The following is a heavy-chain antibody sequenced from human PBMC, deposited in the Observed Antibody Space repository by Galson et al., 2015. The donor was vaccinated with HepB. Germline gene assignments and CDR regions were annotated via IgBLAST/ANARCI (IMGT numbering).Heavy chain of an antibody. Sequence: PALVKPTQTLTLTCTFSGFSLSTSGMCVSWIRQPPGKALEWLALIDWDDDKYYSTSLKTRLTISKDTSKNQVVLTMTNMDPVDTATYYCARTTYYDYVWGSYWDYWGQGTLVTVSS. D-gene: IGHD3-16*01. J-gene: IGHJ4*02. CDR2: IDWDDDK. CDR3: ARTTYYDYVWGSYWDY. V-gene: IGHV2-70*01. CDR1: GFSLSTSGMC.